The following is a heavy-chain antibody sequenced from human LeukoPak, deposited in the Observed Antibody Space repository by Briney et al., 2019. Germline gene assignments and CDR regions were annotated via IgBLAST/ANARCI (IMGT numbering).Heavy chain of an antibody. D-gene: IGHD3-10*02. CDR3: AELGITMIGGV. CDR1: GFTFSSYA. CDR2: ISSSGSTI. V-gene: IGHV3-48*03. Sequence: GGSLRLSCAASGFTFSSYAMSWVRQAPGKGLEWVSYISSSGSTIYYADSVKGRLTISRDNAKNSLYLQMNSLRAEDTAVYYCAELGITMIGGVWGKGTTVTVSS. J-gene: IGHJ6*04.